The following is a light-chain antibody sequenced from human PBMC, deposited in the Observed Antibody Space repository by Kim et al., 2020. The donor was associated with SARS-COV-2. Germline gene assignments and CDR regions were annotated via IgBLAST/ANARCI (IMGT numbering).Light chain of an antibody. CDR1: QSVITN. V-gene: IGKV3-15*01. CDR3: QHYNGRPPYT. CDR2: GAS. J-gene: IGKJ2*01. Sequence: VSPGERATLSCWVIQSVITNLAWYQQKPGQAPRLLIYGASTRATGVPGRFSGRGSGTEFTLTINSLQSEDFAVYYCQHYNGRPPYTFGQGTKLEI.